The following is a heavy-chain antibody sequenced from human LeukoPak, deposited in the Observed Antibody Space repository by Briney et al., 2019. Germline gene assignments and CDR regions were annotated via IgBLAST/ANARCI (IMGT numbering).Heavy chain of an antibody. J-gene: IGHJ5*02. CDR3: ARPVRSGGSPGWFDP. CDR1: GGSISSSSYY. CDR2: IYYSGST. Sequence: SETLSLTCTVSGGSISSSSYYWGWIRQPPGKGLEWIGSIYYSGSTYYNPSLKSRVTISVDTSKNQFSLKLSSVTAADTAVYYCARPVRSGGSPGWFDPWAREPWSPSPQ. V-gene: IGHV4-39*01. D-gene: IGHD2-15*01.